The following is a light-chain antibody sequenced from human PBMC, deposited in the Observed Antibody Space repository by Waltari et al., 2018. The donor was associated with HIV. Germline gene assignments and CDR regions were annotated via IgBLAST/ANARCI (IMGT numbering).Light chain of an antibody. CDR1: KLGNEY. CDR2: KDA. J-gene: IGLJ2*01. CDR3: QAWDNSVVV. V-gene: IGLV3-1*01. Sequence: SYELTQPPSMSVSPGQTANITCSGDKLGNEYACWYQQKAGQSPVLVSFKDARRPSGIPERFSGSTSGNTATLTISGALPADEGDYYCQAWDNSVVVFGGGTRLTVL.